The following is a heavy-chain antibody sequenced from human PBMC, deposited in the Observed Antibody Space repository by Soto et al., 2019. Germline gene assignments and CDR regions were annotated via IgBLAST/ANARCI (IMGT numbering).Heavy chain of an antibody. CDR2: ISYDGSNK. V-gene: IGHV3-30*03. D-gene: IGHD6-19*01. J-gene: IGHJ4*02. CDR3: ARSSSCWSYSFDY. CDR1: GFTFSSYG. Sequence: QVQLVESGGGVVQPGRSLRLSCAASGFTFSSYGMHWVRQAPGKGLEWVAVISYDGSNKYYADSVKGRFTISRDNSKNTLYLQMNSLRAEDTAVYYCARSSSCWSYSFDYWGQGTLVTVSS.